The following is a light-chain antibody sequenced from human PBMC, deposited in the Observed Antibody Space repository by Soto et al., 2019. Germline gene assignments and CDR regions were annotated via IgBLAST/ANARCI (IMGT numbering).Light chain of an antibody. V-gene: IGKV1-5*01. CDR3: QQYKSYPWT. J-gene: IGKJ1*01. CDR1: ESLIGW. Sequence: DIQLTQSPSTLSASVGDTVTISCRASESLIGWLAWYQQRPGSAPKLLIYDASSLEGGVPSRFTGDGSGTEFSLTIASLQPDDFGTYYCQQYKSYPWTFRQGTKVDIK. CDR2: DAS.